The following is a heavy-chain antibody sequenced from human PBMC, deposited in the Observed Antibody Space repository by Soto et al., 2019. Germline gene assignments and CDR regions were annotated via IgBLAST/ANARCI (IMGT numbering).Heavy chain of an antibody. J-gene: IGHJ6*02. D-gene: IGHD2-2*01. CDR1: GGSISSGGYS. CDR3: ARGGYHLYGMDV. V-gene: IGHV4-30-2*01. CDR2: IYHSGST. Sequence: SETLSLTCAVSGGSISSGGYSWSWIRQPPWKGLEWIGYIYHSGSTYYNPSLKSRVTISVDRSKNQFSLKLSSVTAADTAVYYCARGGYHLYGMDVWGQGTTVTVSS.